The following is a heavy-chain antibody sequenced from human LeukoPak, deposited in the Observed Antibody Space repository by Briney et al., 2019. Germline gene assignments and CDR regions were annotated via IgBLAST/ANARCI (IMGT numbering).Heavy chain of an antibody. V-gene: IGHV1-2*02. CDR3: ARDKGPEIADY. J-gene: IGHJ4*02. D-gene: IGHD3-22*01. CDR2: INPNSGGT. Sequence: ASVKVSCKASGYTFAGYYMHWVRQAPGQGLEWMGWINPNSGGTNYAQKFQGRVTMTRDTSISTAYMDLSRLRSDDTAVYYCARDKGPEIADYWGQGTLVTVSS. CDR1: GYTFAGYY.